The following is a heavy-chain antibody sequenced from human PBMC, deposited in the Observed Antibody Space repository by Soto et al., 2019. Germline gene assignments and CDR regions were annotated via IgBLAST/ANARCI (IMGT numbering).Heavy chain of an antibody. V-gene: IGHV4-4*07. CDR3: ARESMVVVAAPADDYYYYYGMDV. D-gene: IGHD2-15*01. CDR1: GGSISSYY. J-gene: IGHJ6*02. Sequence: SETLSLTCTVSGGSISSYYWSWIRQPAGKGLEWIGRIYTSGSTNYNPSLKSRVTMSVDTSKNQFSLKLSSVTAADTAVYYCARESMVVVAAPADDYYYYYGMDVWGQGTTVTVSS. CDR2: IYTSGST.